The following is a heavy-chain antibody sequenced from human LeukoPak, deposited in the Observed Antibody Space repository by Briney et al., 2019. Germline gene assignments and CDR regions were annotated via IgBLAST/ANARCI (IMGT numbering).Heavy chain of an antibody. CDR3: ARDSVTIFGVVASY. J-gene: IGHJ4*02. Sequence: GGSLRLSCAASGFTFSSYSMNWVRQAPGKGLEWVSFISSSSSYIYYADSVKGRFTISRDNAMNSLYLQMNSLRAEDTAVYYCARDSVTIFGVVASYWGQGTLVTVSS. CDR1: GFTFSSYS. V-gene: IGHV3-21*01. D-gene: IGHD3-3*01. CDR2: ISSSSSYI.